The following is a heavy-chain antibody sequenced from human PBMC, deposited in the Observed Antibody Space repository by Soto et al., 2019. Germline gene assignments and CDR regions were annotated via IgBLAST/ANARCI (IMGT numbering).Heavy chain of an antibody. CDR1: GGSVSSGSYY. CDR3: ARDLGYCSSTSRFYDY. CDR2: IYYSGST. V-gene: IGHV4-61*01. J-gene: IGHJ4*02. D-gene: IGHD2-2*01. Sequence: SETLSLTCTVSGGSVSSGSYYWSWIRQPPGKGLEWIGYIYYSGSTNYNPSLKSRVTISVDTSKNQFSLKLSSVTAADTAVYYCARDLGYCSSTSRFYDYWGQGTLVTVSS.